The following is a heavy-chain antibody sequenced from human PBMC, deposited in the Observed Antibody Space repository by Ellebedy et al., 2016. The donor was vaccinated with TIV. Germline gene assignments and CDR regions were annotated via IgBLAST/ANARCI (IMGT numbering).Heavy chain of an antibody. CDR3: ARDMAWGNERVNDALDI. V-gene: IGHV3-48*04. Sequence: GGSLRLSCAASGFTFTPYAMNWVRQAPGKGLEWISYKRGSSLTIYYADSVKGRFTISRDNAKNSLYLQMRSLTAEDTAVYYWARDMAWGNERVNDALDIWGQGTMVTVSA. J-gene: IGHJ3*02. CDR2: KRGSSLTI. CDR1: GFTFTPYA. D-gene: IGHD7-27*01.